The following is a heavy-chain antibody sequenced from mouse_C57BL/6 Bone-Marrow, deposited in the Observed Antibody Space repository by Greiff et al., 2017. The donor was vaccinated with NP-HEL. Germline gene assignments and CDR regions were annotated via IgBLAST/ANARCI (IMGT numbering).Heavy chain of an antibody. V-gene: IGHV1-69*01. Sequence: QVQLKQPGAELVMPGASVKLSCKASGYTFTSYWMHWVKQRPGQGLEWIGEIDPSDSYTNYNQKFKGKSTLTVDKSSSTAYMQLSSLTSEDSAVYYCARCDGYFYWYFDVWGTGTTVTVSS. CDR1: GYTFTSYW. J-gene: IGHJ1*03. CDR2: IDPSDSYT. D-gene: IGHD2-3*01. CDR3: ARCDGYFYWYFDV.